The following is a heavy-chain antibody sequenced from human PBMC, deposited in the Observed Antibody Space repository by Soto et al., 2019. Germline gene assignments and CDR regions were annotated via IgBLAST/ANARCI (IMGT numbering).Heavy chain of an antibody. J-gene: IGHJ6*02. CDR1: GFTFSSYA. V-gene: IGHV3-30-3*01. Sequence: PGGSLTLSCAASGFTFSSYAMHWVRQAPGKGLEWVAVISYDGSNKYYADSVKGRFTISRDNSKNTLYLQMNSLRAEDTAVYYCARDVAEGAYSSGWYQPYYYYGMDVWGQGTTVTVSS. CDR2: ISYDGSNK. CDR3: ARDVAEGAYSSGWYQPYYYYGMDV. D-gene: IGHD6-19*01.